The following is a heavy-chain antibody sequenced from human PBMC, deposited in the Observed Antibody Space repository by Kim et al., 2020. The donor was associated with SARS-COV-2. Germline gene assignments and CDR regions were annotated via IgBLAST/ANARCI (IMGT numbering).Heavy chain of an antibody. CDR1: GFAFSACP. D-gene: IGHD3-3*01. CDR2: ISVDGSRT. J-gene: IGHJ4*02. Sequence: GGSLRLSCSASGFAFSACPVHWVRQAPGKGLEWLSTISVDGSRTYYADSVKGRFTISRDNSKSTLYLQMTSLRSEDTAVYYCVKDCFGANCYVDYFEYWGQGTLVTVSS. CDR3: VKDCFGANCYVDYFEY. V-gene: IGHV3-64D*06.